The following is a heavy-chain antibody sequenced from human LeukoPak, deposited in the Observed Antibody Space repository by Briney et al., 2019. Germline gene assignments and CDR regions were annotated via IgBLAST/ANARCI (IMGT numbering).Heavy chain of an antibody. Sequence: GASVKVSCKASGYTFTSYGISWVRQAPGQGLEWMGKITPSDGSTTYTQKFQDRVTMTRDTSTSTVYMELNSLSSEDTALYYCARDTYGSDYWGQGTLVTVSS. J-gene: IGHJ4*02. CDR3: ARDTYGSDY. V-gene: IGHV1-46*01. D-gene: IGHD3-10*01. CDR2: ITPSDGST. CDR1: GYTFTSYG.